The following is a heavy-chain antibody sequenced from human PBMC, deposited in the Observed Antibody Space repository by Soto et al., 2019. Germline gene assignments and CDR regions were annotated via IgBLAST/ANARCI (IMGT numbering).Heavy chain of an antibody. CDR1: GFTFRNYG. Sequence: QVQLVESGGGVVQPGRTLRLSCAASGFTFRNYGMHWVRQAPGKGLEWVAVISYNGNNKYYADSVKGRFTISRDNSKNTLYLQMNSLRPEDTAMYYCARDPHDYGDYIYYCQHWGQGTQFTVSS. J-gene: IGHJ1*01. V-gene: IGHV3-30*03. CDR2: ISYNGNNK. D-gene: IGHD4-17*01. CDR3: ARDPHDYGDYIYYCQH.